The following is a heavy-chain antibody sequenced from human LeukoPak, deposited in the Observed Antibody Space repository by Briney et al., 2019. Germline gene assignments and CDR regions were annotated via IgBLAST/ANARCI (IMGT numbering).Heavy chain of an antibody. CDR1: GGSISSYY. CDR2: IYYSGST. J-gene: IGHJ6*03. CDR3: ARTTEGYCSSASCFGFSYSYYMDV. D-gene: IGHD2-2*01. Sequence: PSETLSLTCTVSGGSISSYYWSWIRQPPGKGLERIGYIYYSGSTNYNPSLKSRVTISVDTSKNQFSLKLSSVIAADTAVYYCARTTEGYCSSASCFGFSYSYYMDVWGKGTTVTISS. V-gene: IGHV4-59*01.